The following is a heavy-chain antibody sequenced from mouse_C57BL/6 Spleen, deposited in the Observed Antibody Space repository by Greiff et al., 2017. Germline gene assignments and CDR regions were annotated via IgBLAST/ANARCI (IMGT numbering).Heavy chain of an antibody. CDR1: GYTFTSYW. CDR3: APNSFDY. Sequence: QVQLQQPGAELVRPGTSVKLSCKASGYTFTSYWMHWVKQRPGQGLEWIGVIDPSDSYTNYNQKFKGKATLTVDTSSSTAYMQLSSLTSEDSAVYYCAPNSFDYWGQGTTLTVSS. CDR2: IDPSDSYT. D-gene: IGHD4-1*01. J-gene: IGHJ2*01. V-gene: IGHV1-59*01.